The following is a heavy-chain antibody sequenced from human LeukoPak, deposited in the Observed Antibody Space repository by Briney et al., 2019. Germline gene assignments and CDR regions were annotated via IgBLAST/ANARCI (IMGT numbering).Heavy chain of an antibody. CDR2: IGSSSTYT. CDR3: ARGGQELDN. Sequence: GGSLRLSCAASGFTFSDFYMSWIRQAPGKGLEWVSYIGSSSTYTNYADSVKGRFTISRDNAKNSLYLQMSSLRADDTAVYYCARGGQELDNWGQGTLITVSS. D-gene: IGHD1-26*01. CDR1: GFTFSDFY. V-gene: IGHV3-11*06. J-gene: IGHJ4*02.